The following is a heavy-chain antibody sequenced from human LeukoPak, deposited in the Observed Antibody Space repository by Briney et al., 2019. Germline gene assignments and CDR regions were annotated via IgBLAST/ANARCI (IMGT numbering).Heavy chain of an antibody. V-gene: IGHV3-30*02. Sequence: PGGSLRLSCAASGFTFSNYGMFWVRQAPGKGPDWVAFIRFDGGHKYYADSVKGRFTISRDNSKNTLYLQMSSLRAEDTAVYYCASLVVAATRDAFDIWGQGTMVTVSS. D-gene: IGHD2-15*01. CDR1: GFTFSNYG. CDR3: ASLVVAATRDAFDI. CDR2: IRFDGGHK. J-gene: IGHJ3*02.